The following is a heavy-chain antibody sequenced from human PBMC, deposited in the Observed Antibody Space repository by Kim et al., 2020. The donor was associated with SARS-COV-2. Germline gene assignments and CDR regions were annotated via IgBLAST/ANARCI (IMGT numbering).Heavy chain of an antibody. CDR1: GGSFSGYY. D-gene: IGHD1-26*01. Sequence: SETLSLTCAVYGGSFSGYYWSWIRQPPGKGLEWIGEINHSGSTNYNPSLKSRVTISVDTSKNQFSLKLSSVTAADTAVYYCARGRKPRFGVVGATGHWFDPWGQGTLVTVSS. CDR2: INHSGST. V-gene: IGHV4-34*01. CDR3: ARGRKPRFGVVGATGHWFDP. J-gene: IGHJ5*02.